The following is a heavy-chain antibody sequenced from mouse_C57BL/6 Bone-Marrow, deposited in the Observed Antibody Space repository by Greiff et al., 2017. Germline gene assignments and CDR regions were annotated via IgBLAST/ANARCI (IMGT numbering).Heavy chain of an antibody. J-gene: IGHJ3*01. Sequence: QVQLQQPGAELVMPGASVKLSCKASGYTFTSYWLHWVKQRPGQGLEWIGDIDPSDSYTNYNQKFKGKSTLTVDKSSSTAYMQLSSLTSEDSAVYYCARSWFAYWGQGTLVTVSA. CDR3: ARSWFAY. V-gene: IGHV1-69*01. CDR1: GYTFTSYW. CDR2: IDPSDSYT.